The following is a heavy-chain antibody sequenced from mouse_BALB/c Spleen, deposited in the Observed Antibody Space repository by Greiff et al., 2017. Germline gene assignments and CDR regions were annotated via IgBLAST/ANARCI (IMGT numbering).Heavy chain of an antibody. CDR2: ISCYNGAT. CDR3: ARDGGDYDPLDY. D-gene: IGHD2-4*01. Sequence: LVKTGASVKISCKASGFSFTGYYMHWVKQRHGKSLEWIGYISCYNGATSYNQKFKGKATFTVDTSSSTAYMQFNSLTSEDSAVYYCARDGGDYDPLDYWGQGTTLTVSS. J-gene: IGHJ2*01. CDR1: GFSFTGYY. V-gene: IGHV1S34*01.